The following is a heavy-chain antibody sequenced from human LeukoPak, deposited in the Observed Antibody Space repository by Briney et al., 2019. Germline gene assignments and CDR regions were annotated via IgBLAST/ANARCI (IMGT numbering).Heavy chain of an antibody. CDR1: GFTFSSYW. Sequence: GGSLRLSCAASGFTFSSYWMSWVRQAPGKGLEWVANIKQDGSEKYYVDSVKGRFTISRDNAKNSLYLQMNSLRAEDTAVYYCARERYNWNDVGWFDPWGQGTLVTVPS. V-gene: IGHV3-7*01. CDR2: IKQDGSEK. CDR3: ARERYNWNDVGWFDP. J-gene: IGHJ5*02. D-gene: IGHD1-1*01.